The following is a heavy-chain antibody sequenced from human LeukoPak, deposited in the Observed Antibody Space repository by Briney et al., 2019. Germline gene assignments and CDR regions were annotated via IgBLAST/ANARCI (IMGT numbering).Heavy chain of an antibody. CDR2: ISNDGSNK. D-gene: IGHD6-19*01. Sequence: GGSLRLSCAASGFTFSSYAMHWVRQAPGKGLEWVAVISNDGSNKYYADSVKGRFTISRDNSKNTLYLQMNSLRAEDTAVYYCAREPYSSGWAERFDYWGQGTLVTVSS. V-gene: IGHV3-30-3*01. J-gene: IGHJ4*02. CDR1: GFTFSSYA. CDR3: AREPYSSGWAERFDY.